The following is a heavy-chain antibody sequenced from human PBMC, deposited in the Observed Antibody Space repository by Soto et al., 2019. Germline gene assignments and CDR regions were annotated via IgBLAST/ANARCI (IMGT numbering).Heavy chain of an antibody. CDR1: GGTFSSYA. CDR3: AREGITIFGVVPDNWFDP. V-gene: IGHV1-69*06. D-gene: IGHD3-3*01. Sequence: SVKVSCKASGGTFSSYAISWVRQAPGQGLEWMGGMIPIFGTANYAQKFQGRVTITADKSTSTAYMELSSLRSEDTAVYYCAREGITIFGVVPDNWFDPWGQGTLVTVSS. J-gene: IGHJ5*02. CDR2: MIPIFGTA.